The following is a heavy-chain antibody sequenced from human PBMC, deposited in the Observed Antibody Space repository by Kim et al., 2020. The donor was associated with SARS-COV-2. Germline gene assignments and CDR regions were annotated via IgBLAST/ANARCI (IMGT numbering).Heavy chain of an antibody. D-gene: IGHD5-18*01. CDR3: ARTLTQLWPLDN. V-gene: IGHV3-74*01. Sequence: AESVKGRIPISRDHAKNTLYLQMNRLRAEGTAVYFSARTLTQLWPLDNWGQGTLVTVSS. J-gene: IGHJ4*02.